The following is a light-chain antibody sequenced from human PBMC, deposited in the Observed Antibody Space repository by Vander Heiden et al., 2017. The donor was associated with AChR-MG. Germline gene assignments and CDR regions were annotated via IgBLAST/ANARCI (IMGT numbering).Light chain of an antibody. V-gene: IGKV3-11*01. Sequence: DIALTQSPATLSLSPGERATLSCRASQSVSSYLAWYQQKPGQAPRLLIYDASNRATGIPARFSGSGSGTDFTLTISSLEPEDFAVYCCQQRSNWPPLTFGGGTKVEIK. CDR3: QQRSNWPPLT. CDR1: QSVSSY. J-gene: IGKJ4*01. CDR2: DAS.